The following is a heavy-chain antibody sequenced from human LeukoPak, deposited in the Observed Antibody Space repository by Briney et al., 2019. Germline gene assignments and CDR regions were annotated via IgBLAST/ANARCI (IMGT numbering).Heavy chain of an antibody. Sequence: PGGSLRLSCAASGFTFSNAWKSWVRQAPGKGLEWVGSIKSKTDGGTTDYAAPVKGRFTISRDDSKNTLYLQMNSLKTEDTAVYYCTTPRGIVAPWGQGTLVSVSS. V-gene: IGHV3-15*01. CDR3: TTPRGIVAP. D-gene: IGHD1-26*01. J-gene: IGHJ5*02. CDR1: GFTFSNAW. CDR2: IKSKTDGGTT.